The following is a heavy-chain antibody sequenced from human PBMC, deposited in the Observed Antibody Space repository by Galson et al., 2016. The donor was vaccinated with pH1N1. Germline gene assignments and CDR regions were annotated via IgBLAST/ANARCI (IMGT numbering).Heavy chain of an antibody. J-gene: IGHJ3*02. V-gene: IGHV4-59*01. D-gene: IGHD3-22*01. CDR1: GGPIGANY. CDR2: IYYSGNT. Sequence: SETLSLTCTVSGGPIGANYWSWIRQSPGGGLEWIGYIYYSGNTKYNPSLKGRVIISVDTSKNQFYLKLSSVTAADTAVYYCAREWRYYDSSGFPINDAFDIWGQGTVVTVSS. CDR3: AREWRYYDSSGFPINDAFDI.